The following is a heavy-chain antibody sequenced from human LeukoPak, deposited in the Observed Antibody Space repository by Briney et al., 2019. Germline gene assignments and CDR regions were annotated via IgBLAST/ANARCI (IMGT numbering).Heavy chain of an antibody. V-gene: IGHV3-23*01. CDR1: GFTFSAYD. CDR2: VTGSGSTT. CDR3: AKRCTYVDV. J-gene: IGHJ6*02. Sequence: GGSLRLSCAASGFTFSAYDMSWVRQGPGKGLEWVSCVTGSGSTTYYADSVKGRFTISRDNSKNRLYLHMNSPRAEDTAVYYCAKRCTYVDVWGQGTTVTVSS. D-gene: IGHD4-17*01.